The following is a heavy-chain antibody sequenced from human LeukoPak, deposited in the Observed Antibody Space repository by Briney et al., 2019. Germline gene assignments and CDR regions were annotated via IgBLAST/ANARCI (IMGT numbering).Heavy chain of an antibody. Sequence: SGALSLTCGVSGGSVINTNWWTWVRQPPGKGLEWIGEVHLDGRTNYNPSLESRLTMSVDVSENQVSLKLTSVTAADTAVYYCAREGGFYRPLDYSGQGTLVTVSS. V-gene: IGHV4-4*02. CDR3: AREGGFYRPLDY. D-gene: IGHD3-3*01. CDR2: VHLDGRT. CDR1: GGSVINTNW. J-gene: IGHJ4*02.